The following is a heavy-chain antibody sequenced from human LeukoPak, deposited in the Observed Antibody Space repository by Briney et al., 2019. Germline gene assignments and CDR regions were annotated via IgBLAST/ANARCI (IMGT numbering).Heavy chain of an antibody. D-gene: IGHD6-13*01. CDR1: GYTFTSYA. Sequence: ASVKVSCKASGYTFTSYAMHWVRQAPGQRLEWMGWINAGNGNTKYSQKFQGRVTMTRDTSTSTVYMELSSLRSEDTAVYYCAAWGSSSSPLPGMDVWGQGTTVTVSS. CDR2: INAGNGNT. J-gene: IGHJ6*02. V-gene: IGHV1-3*01. CDR3: AAWGSSSSPLPGMDV.